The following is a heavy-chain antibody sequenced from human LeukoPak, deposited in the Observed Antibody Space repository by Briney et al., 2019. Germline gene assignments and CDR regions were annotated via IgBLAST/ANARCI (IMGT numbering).Heavy chain of an antibody. CDR3: RTGSGMGTFDY. CDR2: ISSNGGST. CDR1: GFTFSSYA. J-gene: IGHJ4*02. V-gene: IGHV3-64D*06. D-gene: IGHD3-10*01. Sequence: GGSLRLSCSASGFTFSSYALHWVRQAPGKGLEYVSAISSNGGSTYYADSVKGRFTISRDNSKNTLYLQMSSLRAEDTAVYYCRTGSGMGTFDYWGQGTLVTVSS.